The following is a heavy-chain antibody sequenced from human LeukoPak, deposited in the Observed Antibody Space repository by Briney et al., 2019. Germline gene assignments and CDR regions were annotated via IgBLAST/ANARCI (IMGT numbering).Heavy chain of an antibody. J-gene: IGHJ4*02. D-gene: IGHD3-22*01. CDR3: AKGDNYFDGSGIDY. CDR1: GFTFSNYG. V-gene: IGHV3-23*01. Sequence: GGSLRLSCAASGFTFSNYGMTWVRQAPGKGLEWVSGISGSGGSPYYADSVKGRFTISRDNSKSTLFLQMNSLRVEDTAVYYRAKGDNYFDGSGIDYWGQGTLVTVSS. CDR2: ISGSGGSP.